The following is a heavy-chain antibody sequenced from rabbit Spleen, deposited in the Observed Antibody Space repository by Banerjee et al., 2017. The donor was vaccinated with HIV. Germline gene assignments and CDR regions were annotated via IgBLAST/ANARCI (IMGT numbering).Heavy chain of an antibody. D-gene: IGHD2-1*01. V-gene: IGHV1S47*01. CDR2: IDPIFGVS. J-gene: IGHJ4*01. CDR1: GFDITKYG. CDR3: ARGSATMTLVITGFYLGL. Sequence: QEQLVESGGGLVQPGGSLKLSCTVSGFDITKYGVTWVRQAPGKGLEWIGYIDPIFGVSYYATWVNGRFTISSHDAQNTLYLQLNSLTAADTATYFCARGSATMTLVITGFYLGLWGPGTLVTVS.